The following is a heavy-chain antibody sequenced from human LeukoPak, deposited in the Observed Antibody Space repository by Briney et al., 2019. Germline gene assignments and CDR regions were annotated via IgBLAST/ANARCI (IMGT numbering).Heavy chain of an antibody. J-gene: IGHJ4*02. CDR3: ATYRQVLLPFES. CDR1: GFTFSTFA. D-gene: IGHD2-8*02. CDR2: IFPSGGEI. V-gene: IGHV3-23*01. Sequence: GGSLTLSCAASGFTFSTFAMIWVRQPPGKGLEWVSSIFPSGGEIHYADSVRGRFTISRDNSKSTLSLQMNSLRAEDTAIYYCATYRQVLLPFESWGRGTLVTVSS.